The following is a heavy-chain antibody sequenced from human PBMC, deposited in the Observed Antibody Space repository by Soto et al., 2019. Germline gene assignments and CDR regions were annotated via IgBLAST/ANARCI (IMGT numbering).Heavy chain of an antibody. Sequence: QITFKESGPTLVKPKQTLALTCTFSGVSVTSDGVGVGWIRQPPGKALEWLAVIFWDDDKRYSPSLESRLSIARDTAKDQVFLTMATMESVDTATYYVALLNDGDYTSWGQGTRVTGSS. D-gene: IGHD4-17*01. J-gene: IGHJ5*02. V-gene: IGHV2-5*02. CDR1: GVSVTSDGVG. CDR3: ALLNDGDYTS. CDR2: IFWDDDK.